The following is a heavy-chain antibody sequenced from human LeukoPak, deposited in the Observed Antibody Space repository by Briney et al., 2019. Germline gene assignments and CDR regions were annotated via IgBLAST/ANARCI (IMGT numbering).Heavy chain of an antibody. CDR2: IYTSGST. D-gene: IGHD1-26*01. V-gene: IGHV4-61*02. Sequence: SETLSLTCTVSGGSISSGSYYWSWIRQPAGKGLEWIGRIYTSGSTNYNPSLKSRVTISVDTSKNQFSLKLSSVTAADAAVYYCAREGIYEWELLRWGQGTLVTVSS. CDR3: AREGIYEWELLR. J-gene: IGHJ4*02. CDR1: GGSISSGSYY.